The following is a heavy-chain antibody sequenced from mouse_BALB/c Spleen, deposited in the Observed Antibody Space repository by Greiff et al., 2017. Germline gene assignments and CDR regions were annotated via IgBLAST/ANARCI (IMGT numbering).Heavy chain of an antibody. V-gene: IGHV2-6-2*01. CDR3: ARHTMITNYAMDY. D-gene: IGHD2-4*01. CDR1: GFSLTSYG. J-gene: IGHJ4*01. Sequence: QVQLKESGPDLVAPSQSLSITCTVSGFSLTSYGVHWVRQPPGKGLEWLVVIWSDGSTTYNSALKSRLSISKDNSKSQVFLKMNSLQTDDTAMYYCARHTMITNYAMDYWGQGTSVTGSS. CDR2: IWSDGST.